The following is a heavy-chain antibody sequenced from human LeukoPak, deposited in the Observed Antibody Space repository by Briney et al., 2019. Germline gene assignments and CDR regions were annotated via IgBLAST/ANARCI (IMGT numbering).Heavy chain of an antibody. CDR2: INHSGST. CDR1: GGSFSGYY. Sequence: PSETLSLTCAVYGGSFSGYYWSWIRQPPGKGLEWIGEINHSGSTNYNPSLKSRATISVDTSKNQFSLMLSSVTAADTAVYYCASLPGKVRGVIRYWFDPWGQGTLVTVSS. D-gene: IGHD3-10*01. J-gene: IGHJ5*02. V-gene: IGHV4-34*01. CDR3: ASLPGKVRGVIRYWFDP.